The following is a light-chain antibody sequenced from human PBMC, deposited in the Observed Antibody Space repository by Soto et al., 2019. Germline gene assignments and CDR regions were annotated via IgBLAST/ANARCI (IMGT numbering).Light chain of an antibody. CDR2: AAS. J-gene: IGKJ2*01. Sequence: DIQMTQSPSSLSASVGDRVTITCRASQSISSSLNWYQQKPGKAPKLLIYAASSLQSGVPSRFSGSGSGTDFTLTISSLQPEDFATFYCQQSYSTPQYTCGQGTKLEIK. V-gene: IGKV1-39*01. CDR3: QQSYSTPQYT. CDR1: QSISSS.